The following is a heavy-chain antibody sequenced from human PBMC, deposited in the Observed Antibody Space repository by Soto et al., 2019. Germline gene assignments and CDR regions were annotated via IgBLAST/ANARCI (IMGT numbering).Heavy chain of an antibody. Sequence: EVQLVESGGGLVQPGGSLRLSCAASGFTFSSYWMSWVRQAPGKGLEWVANINQGGSEKYYVDALKGRFTISRDNAKNSLYLHVNSLRAEDTAVYYCARDRSSGVDYWGQGNLVTVSA. D-gene: IGHD6-19*01. J-gene: IGHJ4*02. CDR2: INQGGSEK. V-gene: IGHV3-7*01. CDR1: GFTFSSYW. CDR3: ARDRSSGVDY.